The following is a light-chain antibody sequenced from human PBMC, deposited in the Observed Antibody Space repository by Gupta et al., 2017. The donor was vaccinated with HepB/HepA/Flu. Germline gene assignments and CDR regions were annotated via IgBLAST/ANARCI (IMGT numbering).Light chain of an antibody. Sequence: DIQMTQSPSSLSASVGDRVTITCRASQGIRDDLGWYQQKPVRAPKRLIYAASSLQSGVPSRFTASGFGTEFTLTISSLQPEDFATYFCRQRNYYPLTFGGGTKVEIK. CDR1: QGIRDD. V-gene: IGKV1-17*01. CDR3: RQRNYYPLT. J-gene: IGKJ4*01. CDR2: AAS.